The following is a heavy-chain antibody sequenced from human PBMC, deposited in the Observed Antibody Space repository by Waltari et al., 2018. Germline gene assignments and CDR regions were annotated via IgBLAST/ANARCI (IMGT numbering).Heavy chain of an antibody. J-gene: IGHJ4*02. CDR3: ARDLDYGGNGYFDY. CDR2: ISSSSSTI. D-gene: IGHD4-17*01. Sequence: EVQLVESGGGLVQPGGSLRLSCAASGFTFSSYSMNWFRQAPGKGLEWVSYISSSSSTIYYADSVKGRFTISRDNAKNSLYLQMNSLRAEDTAVYYCARDLDYGGNGYFDYWGQGTLVTVSS. V-gene: IGHV3-48*04. CDR1: GFTFSSYS.